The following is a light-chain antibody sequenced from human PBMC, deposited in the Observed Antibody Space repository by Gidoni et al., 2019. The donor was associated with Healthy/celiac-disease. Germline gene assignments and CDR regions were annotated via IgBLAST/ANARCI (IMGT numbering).Light chain of an antibody. J-gene: IGKJ4*01. V-gene: IGKV3-11*01. Sequence: PTPPPVSPGERATRSCRASQSVSSYLAWYQQKPGQAPRLLIYDASNRATGIPARFSGSGSGTDFTLTISSLEPEDFAVYYCQQRSNWPLTFGGGTKVEIK. CDR3: QQRSNWPLT. CDR2: DAS. CDR1: QSVSSY.